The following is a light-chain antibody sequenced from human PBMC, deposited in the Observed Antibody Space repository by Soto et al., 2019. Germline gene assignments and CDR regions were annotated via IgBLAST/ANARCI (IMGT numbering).Light chain of an antibody. J-gene: IGLJ3*02. Sequence: QSALTQPPSASGSPGQSVTISCTGSSSDVGADNYVSWYQQYTGKAPNLMIYEVSKRPSGVPDRFSGSKSGKTASLTVSGLQTEDEAGYYCTSYAGSNIWVFGGGTKVTVL. CDR1: SSDVGADNY. CDR2: EVS. CDR3: TSYAGSNIWV. V-gene: IGLV2-8*01.